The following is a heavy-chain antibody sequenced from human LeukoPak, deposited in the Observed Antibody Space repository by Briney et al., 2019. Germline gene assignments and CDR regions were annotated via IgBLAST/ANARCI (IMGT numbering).Heavy chain of an antibody. D-gene: IGHD6-25*01. Sequence: PGGSLRLSCAASGFTFSSYSMNWVRQAPGKGLEWVSSISSSSSYIYYADSVKGRFTISRDNAKNSLYLQMNSLRAEDTAVYYCARGIAAAAKGNNWFDPWGQGTQVTVSS. V-gene: IGHV3-21*01. CDR1: GFTFSSYS. CDR3: ARGIAAAAKGNNWFDP. CDR2: ISSSSSYI. J-gene: IGHJ5*02.